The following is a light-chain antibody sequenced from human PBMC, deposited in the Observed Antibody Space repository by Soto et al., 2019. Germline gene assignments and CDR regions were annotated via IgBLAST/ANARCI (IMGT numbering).Light chain of an antibody. CDR1: RSVSSY. V-gene: IGKV3-11*01. CDR3: QQRTNWPSST. J-gene: IGKJ5*01. Sequence: EVVLTQSPATLSLSPGERATLSCRASRSVSSYLAWYQQKPGQAPRLLISDASNRATGIPARFSGSGSGTDFTLTISSLEPEGSAVYYCQQRTNWPSSTFGQGTRLEIQ. CDR2: DAS.